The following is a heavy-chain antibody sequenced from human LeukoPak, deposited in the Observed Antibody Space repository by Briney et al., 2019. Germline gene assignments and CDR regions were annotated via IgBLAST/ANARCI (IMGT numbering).Heavy chain of an antibody. V-gene: IGHV3-49*04. CDR2: IRSKAYGGTT. CDR1: GFTFGDYA. CDR3: TRVLKALGSAYYLDYFDY. D-gene: IGHD3-22*01. J-gene: IGHJ4*02. Sequence: PGGSLRLSCTASGFTFGDYAMSWVRQAPGKGLEWVGFIRSKAYGGTTEYAASVKGRFTISRDDSKSIAYLQMNSLKTEDTAVYYCTRVLKALGSAYYLDYFDYWGQGTLVTVSS.